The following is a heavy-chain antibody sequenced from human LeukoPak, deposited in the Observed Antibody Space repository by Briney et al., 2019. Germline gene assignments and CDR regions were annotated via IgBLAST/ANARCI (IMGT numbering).Heavy chain of an antibody. CDR1: GYTFTSYG. J-gene: IGHJ3*02. Sequence: GASVKVSCKASGYTFTSYGISWVRQAPGQGLEWMGWISAYNGNTNYAQKLQGRVTMTTDTSTSTAYMELSRLRSDDTAVYYCAAVAGLGNAFDIWGQGTMVTVSS. D-gene: IGHD6-19*01. CDR3: AAVAGLGNAFDI. V-gene: IGHV1-18*01. CDR2: ISAYNGNT.